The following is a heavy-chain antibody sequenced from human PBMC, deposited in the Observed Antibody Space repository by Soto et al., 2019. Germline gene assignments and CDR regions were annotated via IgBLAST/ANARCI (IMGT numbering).Heavy chain of an antibody. CDR1: GFTFSSYA. Sequence: GGSLRLSCAASGFTFSSYAMSWVRQAPGKGLGWVSAISGSGGSTYYADSVKGRFTISRDNSKNTLYLQMNSLRAEDTAVYYCAKDGSYSGSLYYFDYWGQGTLVTVSS. V-gene: IGHV3-23*01. J-gene: IGHJ4*02. D-gene: IGHD1-26*01. CDR2: ISGSGGST. CDR3: AKDGSYSGSLYYFDY.